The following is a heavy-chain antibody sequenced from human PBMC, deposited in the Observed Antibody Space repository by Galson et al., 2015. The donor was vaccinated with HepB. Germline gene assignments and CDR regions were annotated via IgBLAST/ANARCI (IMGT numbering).Heavy chain of an antibody. Sequence: SLRLSCAASGFTFSYYAMRWVRQAPGKGLEWVSAITPSGDNTFSADSMTGRFTISRDNSRNTLLLHMNSLRADDTAIYFCAKVFPEKTDCWYRQALYYFDSWGQGTRVTVSS. CDR3: AKVFPEKTDCWYRQALYYFDS. D-gene: IGHD6-13*01. CDR1: GFTFSYYA. CDR2: ITPSGDNT. V-gene: IGHV3-23*01. J-gene: IGHJ4*02.